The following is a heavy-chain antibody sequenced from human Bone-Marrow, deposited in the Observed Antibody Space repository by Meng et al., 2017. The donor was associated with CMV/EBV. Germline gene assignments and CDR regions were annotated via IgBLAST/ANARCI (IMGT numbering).Heavy chain of an antibody. CDR2: IYPADSDT. CDR1: CGFPTYG. J-gene: IGHJ4*02. CDR3: ARARDYDSSGYYYVGDY. Sequence: CGFPTYGIGWVRQMPGKGLEWMGIIYPADSDTRYSPSFQGQVTISADKSINTAYLQWSSLKASDTAIYYCARARDYDSSGYYYVGDYWGQGTLVTVSS. D-gene: IGHD3-22*01. V-gene: IGHV5-51*01.